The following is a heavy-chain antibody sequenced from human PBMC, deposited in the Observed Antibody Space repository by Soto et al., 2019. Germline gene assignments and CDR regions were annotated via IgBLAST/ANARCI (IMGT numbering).Heavy chain of an antibody. CDR3: ARQAREGYNAAGY. V-gene: IGHV4-61*08. CDR1: GGSISSGDYY. D-gene: IGHD2-15*01. J-gene: IGHJ4*02. Sequence: SETLSLTCTVSGGSISSGDYYWRWIRQPPGKGLEWIGYIYYTGSASYNPSLDSRVTISVDTSKNQFSLNLSSVTAADTAVYYCARQAREGYNAAGYWGQGTLVNVSS. CDR2: IYYTGSA.